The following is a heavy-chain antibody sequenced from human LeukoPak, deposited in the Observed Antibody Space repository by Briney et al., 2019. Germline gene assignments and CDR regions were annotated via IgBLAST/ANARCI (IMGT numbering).Heavy chain of an antibody. CDR3: ARHGPGKGYGSGNYEFALDL. D-gene: IGHD3-10*01. V-gene: IGHV4-59*08. CDR2: IHDSGST. CDR1: GNSINNYY. J-gene: IGHJ3*01. Sequence: SETLSLTCSVSGNSINNYYWAWIRQSPGMGLEWIGNIHDSGSTNYNPSLKSRVIISLDTSKKQFSLKLSSVTAADTAVYYCARHGPGKGYGSGNYEFALDLWGQGTLVTIS.